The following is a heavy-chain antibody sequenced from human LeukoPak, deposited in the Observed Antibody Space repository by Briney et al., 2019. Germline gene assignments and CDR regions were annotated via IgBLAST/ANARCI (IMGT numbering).Heavy chain of an antibody. CDR2: IRYDGSNK. V-gene: IGHV3-30*02. D-gene: IGHD5-24*01. J-gene: IGHJ4*02. CDR1: GFTFSSYG. CDR3: AQHWDVYNLY. Sequence: GGSLRLSCAASGFTFSSYGMHWVRQAPGKGLEWVAFIRYDGSNKYYADSVKGRFTISRDNSKNTLYLQMNSLRAEDTAVYYCAQHWDVYNLYWGQGTLVTVSS.